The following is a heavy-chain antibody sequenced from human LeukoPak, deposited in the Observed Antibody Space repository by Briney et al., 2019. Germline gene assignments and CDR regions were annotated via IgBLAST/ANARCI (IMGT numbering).Heavy chain of an antibody. CDR3: GRDRVSGSGSIDY. CDR1: GFTFSIYS. Sequence: GGSLRLSCAASGFTFSIYSINWVRQAPGKGLEWVSFITGNSNYIYYADSVKGRFTISRDNAKNSLYLQMNSLRVEDTAVYYCGRDRVSGSGSIDYWGQGTLVTVSS. J-gene: IGHJ4*02. V-gene: IGHV3-21*01. D-gene: IGHD3-10*01. CDR2: ITGNSNYI.